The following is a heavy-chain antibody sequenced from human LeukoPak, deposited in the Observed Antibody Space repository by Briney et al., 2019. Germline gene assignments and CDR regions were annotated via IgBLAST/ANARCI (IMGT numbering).Heavy chain of an antibody. V-gene: IGHV3-11*01. CDR1: GFTFSDYY. D-gene: IGHD6-19*01. CDR2: ISSSGSTI. CDR3: AKDKAVAGTESDY. J-gene: IGHJ4*02. Sequence: PGGSLRLSCAAPGFTFSDYYMSWIRQAPGKGLEWVSYISSSGSTIYYADSVKGRFTISRDNAKNSLYLQMNSLRAEDTAVYYCAKDKAVAGTESDYWGQGTLVTVSS.